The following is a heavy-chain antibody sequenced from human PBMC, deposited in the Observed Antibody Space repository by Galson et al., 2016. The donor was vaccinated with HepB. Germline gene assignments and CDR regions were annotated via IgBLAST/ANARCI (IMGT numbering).Heavy chain of an antibody. CDR1: GYTFTTSG. CDR3: ARDVQYRFDS. D-gene: IGHD2/OR15-2a*01. J-gene: IGHJ4*02. CDR2: ISTHSGNT. Sequence: SVKVSCKASGYTFTTSGISWVRQAPGQGLEWMGWISTHSGNTKYAQKFQGGPTLTTDSSTTTAYMELRSLRFDDTALYYCARDVQYRFDSWGQGTLVTVSS. V-gene: IGHV1-18*01.